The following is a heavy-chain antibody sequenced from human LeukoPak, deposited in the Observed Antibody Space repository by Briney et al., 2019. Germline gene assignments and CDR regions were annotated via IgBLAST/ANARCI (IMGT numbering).Heavy chain of an antibody. CDR3: AKDLSWKYALDI. V-gene: IGHV3-30*18. CDR2: ISYDGNIK. Sequence: GGSLRLSCAASGFTFTSYGMHWVRQAPGKGLEWVAMISYDGNIKYSADSVKGRFTISRDNSKNTLYLQMNSLRGEDTAVYYCAKDLSWKYALDIWGQGTMVTVSS. D-gene: IGHD1-7*01. J-gene: IGHJ3*02. CDR1: GFTFTSYG.